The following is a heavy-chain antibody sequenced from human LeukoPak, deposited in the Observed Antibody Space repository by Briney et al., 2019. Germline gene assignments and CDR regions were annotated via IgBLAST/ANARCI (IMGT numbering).Heavy chain of an antibody. Sequence: SETLSLTCTVSGGSISSGGYYWSWIRQHPGKGLEWIGYIYYSGSTYYNPSLKSRVTISVDTSKNQFSLKLSSVTAADTAVYYCARGNGEVTMVRGVIKDWGQGTLVTVSS. CDR1: GGSISSGGYY. D-gene: IGHD3-10*01. V-gene: IGHV4-31*03. CDR2: IYYSGST. J-gene: IGHJ4*02. CDR3: ARGNGEVTMVRGVIKD.